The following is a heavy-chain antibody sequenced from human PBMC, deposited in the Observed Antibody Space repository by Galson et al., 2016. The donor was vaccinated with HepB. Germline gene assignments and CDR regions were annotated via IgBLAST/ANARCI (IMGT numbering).Heavy chain of an antibody. D-gene: IGHD6-13*01. CDR2: IWYDGSNK. V-gene: IGHV3-33*01. Sequence: SLRLSCAASEFTFSSYGMHWVRQAPGKGLEWVAVIWYDGSNKYYADSVKGRFTISRDNSKNTLYLQMNSLRAEDTAVYYCARRDSSSWYVVDDYWGQGTLVTVSS. CDR1: EFTFSSYG. J-gene: IGHJ4*02. CDR3: ARRDSSSWYVVDDY.